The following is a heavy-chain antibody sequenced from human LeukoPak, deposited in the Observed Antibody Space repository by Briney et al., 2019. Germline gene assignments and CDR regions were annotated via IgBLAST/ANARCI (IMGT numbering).Heavy chain of an antibody. J-gene: IGHJ4*02. D-gene: IGHD5-18*01. V-gene: IGHV3-48*01. CDR2: ISSSSSTI. Sequence: AGGSLRLSCTASGFTFSSYSMNWVRQAPGKGLEWVSYISSSSSTIYYADSVKGRFTISRDNAKNSLYLQMNSLRAEDTAVYYCAREDGYSYDTIDYWGQGTLVTVSS. CDR1: GFTFSSYS. CDR3: AREDGYSYDTIDY.